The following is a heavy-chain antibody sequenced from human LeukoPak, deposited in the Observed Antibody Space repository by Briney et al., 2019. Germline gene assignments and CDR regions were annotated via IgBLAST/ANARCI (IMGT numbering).Heavy chain of an antibody. CDR1: GFTFSSYS. D-gene: IGHD3-10*01. CDR2: ISSSSSYI. V-gene: IGHV3-21*01. CDR3: AREGPTMEPLDY. J-gene: IGHJ4*02. Sequence: PGGSLRLSCAASGFTFSSYSMNWVRQAPGKGLEWVSSISSSSSYIYYADSVKGRFTISRDNAKNSLYLQMNSLRAEDTAVYYCAREGPTMEPLDYWGQGTLVTVSS.